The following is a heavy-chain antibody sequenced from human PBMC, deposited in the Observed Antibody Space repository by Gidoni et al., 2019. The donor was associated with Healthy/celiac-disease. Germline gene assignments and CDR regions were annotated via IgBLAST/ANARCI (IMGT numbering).Heavy chain of an antibody. J-gene: IGHJ4*02. Sequence: QVQLVESGGGVVQPGRSLRLPCAASGFTFSSYAMHWVRQAPGKGLEWVAVISYDGSNKYYADSVKGRFTISRDNSKNTLYLQMNSLRAEDTAVYYCARGGQWSGYFDYWGQGTLVTVSS. CDR3: ARGGQWSGYFDY. D-gene: IGHD3-10*01. V-gene: IGHV3-30-3*01. CDR1: GFTFSSYA. CDR2: ISYDGSNK.